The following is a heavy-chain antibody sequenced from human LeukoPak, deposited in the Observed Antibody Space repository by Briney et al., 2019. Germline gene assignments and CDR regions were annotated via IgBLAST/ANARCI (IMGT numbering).Heavy chain of an antibody. D-gene: IGHD6-13*01. CDR3: ARDRWQQLVSPLE. V-gene: IGHV3-33*01. CDR2: IWYDGSNK. Sequence: AGGSLRLSCAASGFTFSSYGMHWVRQAPGKGLEWVAVIWYDGSNKYYADSVKGRFTISRDNSKNTLYLQMTILRVEDTALYYCARDRWQQLVSPLEWGQGTLVTVSS. J-gene: IGHJ4*02. CDR1: GFTFSSYG.